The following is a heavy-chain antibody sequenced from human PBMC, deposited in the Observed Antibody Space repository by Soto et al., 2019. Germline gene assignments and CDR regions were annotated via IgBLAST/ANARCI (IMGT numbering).Heavy chain of an antibody. J-gene: IGHJ6*02. Sequence: GGSLRLSCAASGSTFSIYEFNWVRQAPGKGLEWISYISSSGSTVYYADSVKGRFTISRDNAKNSLSLQMNSLRAEDTALYYCARVSSGYYDVAPYYYYGMDVWGQGTKVTVSS. CDR3: ARVSSGYYDVAPYYYYGMDV. CDR2: ISSSGSTV. CDR1: GSTFSIYE. V-gene: IGHV3-48*03. D-gene: IGHD5-12*01.